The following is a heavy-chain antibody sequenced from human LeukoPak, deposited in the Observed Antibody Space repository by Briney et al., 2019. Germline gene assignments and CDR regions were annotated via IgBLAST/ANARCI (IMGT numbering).Heavy chain of an antibody. CDR1: GYTFTSYY. J-gene: IGHJ4*02. CDR3: ARDYKIPQQYCSITSCYLFDY. CDR2: IYPSDGST. Sequence: ASVKVSCKASGYTFTSYYMHWVREAPGQGLEWMGIIYPSDGSTTYAQDFQGRVTMTRDTSTSTVYMELSSLRSEDTAVYYCARDYKIPQQYCSITSCYLFDYWGQGTLVTVSS. D-gene: IGHD2-2*01. V-gene: IGHV1-46*01.